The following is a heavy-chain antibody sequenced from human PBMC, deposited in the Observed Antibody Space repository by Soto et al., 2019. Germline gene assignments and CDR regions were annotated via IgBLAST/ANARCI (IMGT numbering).Heavy chain of an antibody. D-gene: IGHD1-26*01. CDR3: ARIVVGATVDL. Sequence: LSLTCSVSGDSVSSDRYFWTWIRQPPGKGLEWIAYISYTGDTNYNPSLKSRVTISVDTSRNQFSLTLTSVTAADTAVYFCARIVVGATVDLWGQGSLVTVS. V-gene: IGHV4-61*01. CDR2: ISYTGDT. CDR1: GDSVSSDRYF. J-gene: IGHJ5*02.